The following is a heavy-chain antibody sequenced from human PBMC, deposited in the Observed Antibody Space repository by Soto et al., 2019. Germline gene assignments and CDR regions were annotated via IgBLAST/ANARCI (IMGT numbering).Heavy chain of an antibody. CDR2: ISGSGDNT. Sequence: PGGSLRLSCAASGFTFGNYAMTWVRQAPGKGLDWVSHISGSGDNTYYADSVKGRFTISRDNSKNTLYLEMNSLRAEDTAVYYCAKGYYGSGSYDYWGQGTQVTVSS. CDR1: GFTFGNYA. D-gene: IGHD3-10*01. CDR3: AKGYYGSGSYDY. J-gene: IGHJ4*02. V-gene: IGHV3-23*01.